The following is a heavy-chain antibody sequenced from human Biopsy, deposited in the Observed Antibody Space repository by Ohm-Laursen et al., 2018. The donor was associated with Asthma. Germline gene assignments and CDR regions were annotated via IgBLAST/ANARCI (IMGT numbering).Heavy chain of an antibody. D-gene: IGHD6-19*01. CDR3: GRDIGGFGSGWFPVEF. V-gene: IGHV3-20*01. J-gene: IGHJ4*02. CDR1: GFTFHNYV. CDR2: INWNGGST. Sequence: SLRLSCAASGFTFHNYVMHWVRQAPGKGLDWVSGINWNGGSTGYADSVKGRFTISRDNAKNSLYLQMNSLRAEDTALYHCGRDIGGFGSGWFPVEFWGQGTLVTVSS.